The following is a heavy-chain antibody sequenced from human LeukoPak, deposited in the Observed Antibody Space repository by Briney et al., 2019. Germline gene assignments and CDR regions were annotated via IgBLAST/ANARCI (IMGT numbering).Heavy chain of an antibody. D-gene: IGHD3-16*01. CDR3: AREGGQSGFDP. V-gene: IGHV4-59*01. J-gene: IGHJ5*02. CDR2: IYYSGST. Sequence: SETLSLTCTVSGGSISSYYWSWIRQPPGKGLEWIGYIYYSGSTNYNPSLKSRVTISVDTSKNQFSLKLSSVTAADTAVYYCAREGGQSGFDPWAREPWSPSPQ. CDR1: GGSISSYY.